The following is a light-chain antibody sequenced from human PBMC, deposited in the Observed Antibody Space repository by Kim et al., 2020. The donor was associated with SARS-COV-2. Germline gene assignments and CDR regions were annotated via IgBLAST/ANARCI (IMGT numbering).Light chain of an antibody. Sequence: PVETVPSTCASSTGAVTSSQNENWFQTKPEQPPSSLSHRTSGRHSWTPARFSGSLLGDKAALTLSPVQPEDEADYFCLLNYGGPWVFGGGTQLTVL. CDR1: TGAVTSSQN. CDR3: LLNYGGPWV. CDR2: RTS. J-gene: IGLJ3*02. V-gene: IGLV7-43*01.